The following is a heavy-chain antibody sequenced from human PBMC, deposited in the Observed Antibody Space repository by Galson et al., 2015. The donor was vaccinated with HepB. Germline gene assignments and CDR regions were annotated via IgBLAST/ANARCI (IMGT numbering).Heavy chain of an antibody. CDR3: ARSRVERTVAGTFDS. J-gene: IGHJ4*02. CDR2: INDDGSST. V-gene: IGHV3-74*01. D-gene: IGHD6-19*01. CDR1: GFTFSGYW. Sequence: SLRLSCAASGFTFSGYWMHWVRQVPGKGLVWVSRINDDGSSTTYADPVKGRFTISRDNAKNTLFLQMNSLRAEDTAVYYCARSRVERTVAGTFDSWGQGTLVTVSS.